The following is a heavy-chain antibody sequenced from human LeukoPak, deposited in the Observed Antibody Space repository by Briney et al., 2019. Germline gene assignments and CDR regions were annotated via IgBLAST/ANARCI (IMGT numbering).Heavy chain of an antibody. V-gene: IGHV3-23*01. CDR3: AKDATPHNGIWVNFDH. CDR1: GFTFSVHG. Sequence: PGGSLRLSCVASGFTFSVHGMTWVRQAPGEGLEWVSSVGGGIDIYYADSVKGRFTASRDDSMKTVYLQMNSLRAEDTAVYYCAKDATPHNGIWVNFDHWGQGTPVTVSS. J-gene: IGHJ4*02. CDR2: VGGGIDI. D-gene: IGHD1-26*01.